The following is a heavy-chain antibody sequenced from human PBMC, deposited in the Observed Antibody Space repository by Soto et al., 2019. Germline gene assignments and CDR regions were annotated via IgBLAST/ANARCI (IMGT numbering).Heavy chain of an antibody. V-gene: IGHV1-3*01. CDR2: INAGNGNT. D-gene: IGHD3-3*01. Sequence: QVQLVQSGAEGKKPGASVKVSCKASGYTFTSYAMHWVRQAPGQRLEWMGWINAGNGNTKYSQKFQGRVTITRDTSASTAYMELSSLRSEDTAVYYCARHLREYYDFWSGYSNCDYWGQGPLLTVSS. J-gene: IGHJ4*02. CDR1: GYTFTSYA. CDR3: ARHLREYYDFWSGYSNCDY.